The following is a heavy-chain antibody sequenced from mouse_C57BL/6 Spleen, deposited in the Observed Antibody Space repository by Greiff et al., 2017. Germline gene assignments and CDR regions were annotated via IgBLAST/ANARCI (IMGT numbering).Heavy chain of an antibody. Sequence: EVKLQESGPGLAKPSQTLSLTCSVTGYSLTSDYWNWIRKFPGNKLEYMGYLSYSGSTYYNPSLKSRSSITRDTSKNQYYLQLNSVTTEDTATYYCARRGNYPCWYFEVWGTGTTGTVSS. D-gene: IGHD2-1*01. CDR2: LSYSGST. CDR1: GYSLTSDY. V-gene: IGHV3-8*01. CDR3: ARRGNYPCWYFEV. J-gene: IGHJ1*03.